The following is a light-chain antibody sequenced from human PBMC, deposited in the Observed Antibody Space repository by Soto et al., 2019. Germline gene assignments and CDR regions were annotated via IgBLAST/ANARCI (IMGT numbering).Light chain of an antibody. J-gene: IGLJ3*02. CDR1: NSNIGANS. V-gene: IGLV1-51*01. Sequence: QSVLTQPPSVSAAPGQKVTISCSGSNSNIGANSVSWYQHLPGTAPKVVIYDDGKRPSGIPDRFSGSKSGTSATLDITGLQIGDEADYYCGTWHSTLSVEWVFGGGTKVTVL. CDR2: DDG. CDR3: GTWHSTLSVEWV.